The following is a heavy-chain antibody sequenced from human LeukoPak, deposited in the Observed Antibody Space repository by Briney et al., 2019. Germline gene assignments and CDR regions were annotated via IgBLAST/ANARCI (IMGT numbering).Heavy chain of an antibody. CDR1: GGSVSGYY. J-gene: IGHJ3*02. CDR2: IHYSGRT. V-gene: IGHV4-59*02. CDR3: VRDSGYSSSWYLIDDDFDI. Sequence: SETLSLTCAVSGGSVSGYYWSWVRQFPGRRLEWIGYIHYSGRTNYNPSLKSRITLSLGTSSNQISLELKSVTSADTALYYCVRDSGYSSSWYLIDDDFDIWGQGTMVIVSA. D-gene: IGHD6-13*01.